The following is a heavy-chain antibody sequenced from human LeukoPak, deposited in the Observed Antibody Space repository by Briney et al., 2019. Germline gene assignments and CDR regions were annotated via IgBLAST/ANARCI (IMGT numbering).Heavy chain of an antibody. D-gene: IGHD6-6*01. CDR2: ISSSGSTI. J-gene: IGHJ4*02. CDR1: GFTFRSYE. V-gene: IGHV3-48*03. Sequence: PGGSLRLSCAASGFTFRSYEMNWVRQAPGKGLEWVSYISSSGSTIFYADSVKGRFTISRDNAKNSLYLQMNSLTAEDTAVYYCARDLEYTTSSGDYWGQGTLVSVSS. CDR3: ARDLEYTTSSGDY.